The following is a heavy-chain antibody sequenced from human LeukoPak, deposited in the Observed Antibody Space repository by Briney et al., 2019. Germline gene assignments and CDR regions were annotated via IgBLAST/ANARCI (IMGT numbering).Heavy chain of an antibody. CDR2: INHSGST. CDR1: GGSFSGYY. Sequence: SETLSLTCAVYGGSFSGYYWSWIRQPPGKGLEWIGEINHSGSTNYNPSLKSRVTISVDTSKNQFSLKLSSVTAADTAVYYCAGKVPEGIRRDYFDYWGQGTLVTVSS. J-gene: IGHJ4*02. CDR3: AGKVPEGIRRDYFDY. V-gene: IGHV4-34*01. D-gene: IGHD1-14*01.